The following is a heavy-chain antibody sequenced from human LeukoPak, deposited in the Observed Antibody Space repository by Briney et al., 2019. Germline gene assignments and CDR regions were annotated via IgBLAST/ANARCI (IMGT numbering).Heavy chain of an antibody. J-gene: IGHJ4*02. Sequence: ASVKVSCKASGYTFTGYYMHWVRQAPGQGLEWVGWINPNSGGTSYAQKFQGRVTMTRDTSISTAYMELSRLRSDDTAVYYCARDLGRFLEWYQFDYWGQGTLVTVSS. CDR3: ARDLGRFLEWYQFDY. V-gene: IGHV1-2*02. D-gene: IGHD3-3*01. CDR2: INPNSGGT. CDR1: GYTFTGYY.